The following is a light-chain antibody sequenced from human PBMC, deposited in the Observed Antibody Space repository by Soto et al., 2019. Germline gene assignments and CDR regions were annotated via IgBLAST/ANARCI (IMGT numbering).Light chain of an antibody. CDR2: DAS. J-gene: IGKJ1*01. CDR1: QSVSSY. CDR3: QHRGNWPRT. V-gene: IGKV3-11*01. Sequence: EIVLTQSPATLSLSPGERATLSCRASQSVSSYLAWYQQKPGQAPRLLIYDASNRATGIPARFSGSGSGTDFTLTIRSLEPEDFAVYYCQHRGNWPRTFGQGTKVEMK.